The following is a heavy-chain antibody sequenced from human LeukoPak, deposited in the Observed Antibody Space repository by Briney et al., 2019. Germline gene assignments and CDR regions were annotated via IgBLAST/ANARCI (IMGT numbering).Heavy chain of an antibody. CDR3: ARVKTYYHDSSGYYHTYYFDY. CDR1: GGSISSYY. J-gene: IGHJ4*02. CDR2: IYYSGST. Sequence: PSETLSLTCTVSGGSISSYYWSWIRQPPGKGLEWLGYIYYSGSTNYNPSLKSRVTISVDTSKNQFSLKLSSVTAADTAVYYCARVKTYYHDSSGYYHTYYFDYWGQGTLVTVSS. D-gene: IGHD3-22*01. V-gene: IGHV4-59*01.